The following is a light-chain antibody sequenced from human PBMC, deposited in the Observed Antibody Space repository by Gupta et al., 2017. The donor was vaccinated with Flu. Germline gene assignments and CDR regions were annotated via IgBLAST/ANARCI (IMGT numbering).Light chain of an antibody. Sequence: RATRSCRASQTINSRDLAWYQQKPGQAPRLLIYGVSNRATGIPDRFTGSGSGTDFTLTISRMEPEDSAVYYCQQYDCAPRTFGQGTKVIIK. CDR2: GVS. V-gene: IGKV3-20*01. J-gene: IGKJ1*01. CDR3: QQYDCAPRT. CDR1: QTINSRD.